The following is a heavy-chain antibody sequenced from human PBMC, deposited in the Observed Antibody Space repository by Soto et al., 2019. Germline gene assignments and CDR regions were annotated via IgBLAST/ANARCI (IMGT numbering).Heavy chain of an antibody. CDR2: INHSGST. CDR3: ARANTYGSGSYYNAD. CDR1: GGSFSGYY. V-gene: IGHV4-34*01. Sequence: SETLSLTCAVYGGSFSGYYWTWIRQPPGMGLEWIGEINHSGSTNYNPSLKSRVTISVDTSKNQFSLKLTSVTAADTAVYYCARANTYGSGSYYNADWGQGTLVTVSS. J-gene: IGHJ4*02. D-gene: IGHD3-10*01.